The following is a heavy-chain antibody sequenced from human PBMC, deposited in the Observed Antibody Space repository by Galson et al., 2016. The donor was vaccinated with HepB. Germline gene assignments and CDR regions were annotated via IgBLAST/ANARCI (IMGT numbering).Heavy chain of an antibody. CDR3: ASAYYHYYYYYAMDV. Sequence: SLRLSCAASGFTVSNKYMSWVRQAPGKGLEWVSVIDGGGSTPYADSVKGRFTISRDSARNTLLLQMKSLRAEDTAIYYCASAYYHYYYYYAMDVWGQGTTVTVSS. J-gene: IGHJ6*02. CDR1: GFTVSNKY. D-gene: IGHD3-10*01. V-gene: IGHV3-53*01. CDR2: IDGGGST.